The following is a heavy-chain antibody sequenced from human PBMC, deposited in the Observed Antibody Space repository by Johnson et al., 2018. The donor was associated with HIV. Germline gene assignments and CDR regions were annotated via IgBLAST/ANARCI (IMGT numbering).Heavy chain of an antibody. D-gene: IGHD1-26*01. Sequence: VQLVESGGALVQPGGSLRLSCAASGFTVSSNSMTWVRQAPGKGLEWVSLIYRGGSTYYADSVKGRFTISRDNSKNTLYLQMNSLRAEDTAVYYCAKDRSMDDAFDVWGQGTMVTVSS. V-gene: IGHV3-66*01. CDR1: GFTVSSNS. J-gene: IGHJ3*01. CDR2: IYRGGST. CDR3: AKDRSMDDAFDV.